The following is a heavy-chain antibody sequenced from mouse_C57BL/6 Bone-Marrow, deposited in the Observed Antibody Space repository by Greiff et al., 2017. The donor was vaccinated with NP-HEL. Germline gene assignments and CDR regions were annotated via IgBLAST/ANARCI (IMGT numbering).Heavy chain of an antibody. Sequence: EVKLVESGGGLVKPGGSLKLSCAASGFTFSSYAMSWVRQTPEKRLEWVATISDGGSYTSYPDNVKGRFTISRDNAKNNLYLQMSHLKSEDTAMYYCARGNYYGNVRYAMDYWGQGTSVTVSS. V-gene: IGHV5-4*03. CDR1: GFTFSSYA. J-gene: IGHJ4*01. CDR3: ARGNYYGNVRYAMDY. CDR2: ISDGGSYT. D-gene: IGHD2-1*01.